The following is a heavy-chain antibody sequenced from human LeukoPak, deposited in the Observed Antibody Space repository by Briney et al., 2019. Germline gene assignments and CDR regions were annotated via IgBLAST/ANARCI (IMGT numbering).Heavy chain of an antibody. J-gene: IGHJ4*02. V-gene: IGHV3-30*18. CDR2: ISYDGSNK. CDR1: GFTFSSYG. CDR3: AKDYYYGSSGYYYVNYFDY. Sequence: GGSLRLSCAASGFTFSSYGMHWVRQAPGKGLEWVAVISYDGSNKYYADSVKGRFTISRDNSKNTLYLQMNSLRAEDTAVYYCAKDYYYGSSGYYYVNYFDYWGQGTLVTVSS. D-gene: IGHD3-22*01.